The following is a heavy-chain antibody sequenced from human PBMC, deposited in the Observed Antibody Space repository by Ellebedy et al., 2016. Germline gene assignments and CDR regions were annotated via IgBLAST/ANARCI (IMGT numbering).Heavy chain of an antibody. D-gene: IGHD3-22*01. Sequence: ASVKVSCKASGYTFTNYAMHWVRQAPGQRLEWMGWINAGNGNTKYSQKFQGRVTITRDTSASTAYMELSSLRSEDTAVYYCARDLVNYDRSSYRWFDPWGQGTLVTVSS. CDR3: ARDLVNYDRSSYRWFDP. J-gene: IGHJ5*02. CDR2: INAGNGNT. CDR1: GYTFTNYA. V-gene: IGHV1-3*01.